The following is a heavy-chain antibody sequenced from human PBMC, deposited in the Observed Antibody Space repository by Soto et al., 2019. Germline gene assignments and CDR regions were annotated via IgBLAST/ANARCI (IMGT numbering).Heavy chain of an antibody. V-gene: IGHV4-34*01. CDR2: ITPGGSA. J-gene: IGHJ4*02. CDR3: ARGGGWRWTPP. D-gene: IGHD3-3*01. Sequence: QVQLQQRGAGLLKPSETLSLTCGVYGGSLSGYYWSWIRQLPGKGLEWIGEITPGGSAAYHPSLRRRAAMSLDTSKNQISLEMNSVTVADTGVYYCARGGGWRWTPPWGQGTLVTVSS. CDR1: GGSLSGYY.